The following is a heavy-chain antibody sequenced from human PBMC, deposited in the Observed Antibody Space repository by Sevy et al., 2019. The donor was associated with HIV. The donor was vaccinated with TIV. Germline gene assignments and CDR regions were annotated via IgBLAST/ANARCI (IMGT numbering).Heavy chain of an antibody. CDR2: ISGSGGST. V-gene: IGHV3-23*01. D-gene: IGHD3-3*01. Sequence: GGSLILSCAASGFTFSSYAMSWVRQAPGKGLEWVSAISGSGGSTYYADSVKGRFTISRDNSKNTLYLQMNSLRAEDTAVYYCAKGTHYDFWSGPDYWGQGTLVTVSS. CDR3: AKGTHYDFWSGPDY. CDR1: GFTFSSYA. J-gene: IGHJ4*02.